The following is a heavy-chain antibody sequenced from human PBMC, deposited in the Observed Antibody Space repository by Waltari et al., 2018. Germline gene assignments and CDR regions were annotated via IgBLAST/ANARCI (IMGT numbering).Heavy chain of an antibody. Sequence: QVQLVQSGAEVKKPGSSVKVSCKASGGTFSSYAISWGRQAPGQGLEWMGGISPIFGTANYAQKFQGRVTITEDESTSTAYMELSSLRSEDTAVYYCARELADRRGNAFDIWGQGTMVTVSS. CDR1: GGTFSSYA. CDR2: ISPIFGTA. CDR3: ARELADRRGNAFDI. J-gene: IGHJ3*02. V-gene: IGHV1-69*01.